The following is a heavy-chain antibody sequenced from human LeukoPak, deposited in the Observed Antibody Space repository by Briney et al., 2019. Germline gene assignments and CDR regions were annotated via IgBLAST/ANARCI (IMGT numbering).Heavy chain of an antibody. V-gene: IGHV1-69*05. CDR2: IIPIFGTA. Sequence: SSVKKCFKSSGGTFSSCASSWVRHAPGQVSECMGRIIPIFGTANYAQKFQGRVTITTDESTSTAYMELSSLRSEDTAVYYCASGYYYDSSGYYWGQGTLVTVSS. D-gene: IGHD3-22*01. CDR3: ASGYYYDSSGYY. J-gene: IGHJ4*02. CDR1: GGTFSSCA.